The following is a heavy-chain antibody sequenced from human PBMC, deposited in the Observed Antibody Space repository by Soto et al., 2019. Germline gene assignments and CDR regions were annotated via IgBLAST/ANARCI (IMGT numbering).Heavy chain of an antibody. CDR3: ARAAVTTYYFDT. CDR2: INPDGSRT. D-gene: IGHD4-17*01. Sequence: EVQLVESGGDLVQPGGSLRLSCAASGFTFSNYWMHWVRQTPGKGLVWVSRINPDGSRTSYADSVRGRFTISRDNAKNTVYLQMNSLGADDTAVYYCARAAVTTYYFDTWGHGTLVTVSS. V-gene: IGHV3-74*01. J-gene: IGHJ4*01. CDR1: GFTFSNYW.